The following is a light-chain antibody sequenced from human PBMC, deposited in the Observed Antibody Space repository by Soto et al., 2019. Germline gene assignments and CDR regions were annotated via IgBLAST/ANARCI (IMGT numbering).Light chain of an antibody. CDR2: NTT. CDR3: AHYVGSGTVV. J-gene: IGLJ2*01. CDR1: SGSVSTSYY. Sequence: QTVVTQAASFSVSPGGTVILTCGLTSGSVSTSYYPSWYQQSPGLAPRTLIYNTTTRSSGVPHRFSGSILGNKAALTITGPPSDEEDYYLCAHYVGSGTVVFGGGTKLTVL. V-gene: IGLV8-61*01.